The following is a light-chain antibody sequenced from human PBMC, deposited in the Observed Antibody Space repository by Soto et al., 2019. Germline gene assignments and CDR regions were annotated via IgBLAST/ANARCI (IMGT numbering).Light chain of an antibody. CDR3: QQYSGWPLT. CDR2: GVS. V-gene: IGKV3D-15*01. CDR1: QSVRSH. Sequence: EIVMTQSPATLSLSPGERATLSCRASQSVRSHLAWFQQKPRQAPRILMYGVSTRGTGMTDRFSGSGSGTEFTLIISSLQSEDFAVYYCQQYSGWPLTFGGGTKVDIK. J-gene: IGKJ4*01.